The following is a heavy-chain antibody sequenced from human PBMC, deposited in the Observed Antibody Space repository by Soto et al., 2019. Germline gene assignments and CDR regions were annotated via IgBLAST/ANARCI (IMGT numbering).Heavy chain of an antibody. V-gene: IGHV4-34*01. Sequence: PSETLSLTCAVYGGSFSGYYWSWIRQPPGKGLEWIGEINHSGSTNYNPSLKSRVTISVDTSKNQFPLNLRSVTAADTAVYFCARDLSTGYDSYYFDYWGQGTLVTVSS. D-gene: IGHD3-22*01. CDR2: INHSGST. CDR1: GGSFSGYY. CDR3: ARDLSTGYDSYYFDY. J-gene: IGHJ4*02.